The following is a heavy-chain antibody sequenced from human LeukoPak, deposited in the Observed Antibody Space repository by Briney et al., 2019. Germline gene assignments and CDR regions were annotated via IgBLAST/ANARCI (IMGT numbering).Heavy chain of an antibody. CDR2: FDPEDGET. CDR3: ATGGLGYDYVWGSYRPPNFDY. Sequence: GASVTVSCKVSVYTLTELSMHWVRQAPGKGLEWMGGFDPEDGETIYAQKFQGRVTITEDTSTDTAYMELSSLRSEDTAVYYCATGGLGYDYVWGSYRPPNFDYWGQGTLVTVSS. V-gene: IGHV1-24*01. D-gene: IGHD3-16*02. J-gene: IGHJ4*02. CDR1: VYTLTELS.